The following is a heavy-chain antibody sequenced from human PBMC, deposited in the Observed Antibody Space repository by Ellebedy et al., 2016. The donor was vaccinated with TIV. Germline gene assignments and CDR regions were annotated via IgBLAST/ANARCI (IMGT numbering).Heavy chain of an antibody. CDR1: GYTFASYG. D-gene: IGHD6-13*01. V-gene: IGHV1-18*01. Sequence: ASVKVSCKASGYTFASYGVSWVRQAPGQGLEWMGWISAYNGDTDYAQTFQDRVTMTTDTSTSTAYMELRSLRSDDTAVYYCARGVGIAAANYYYYGMDVWGQGTTVTVSS. CDR2: ISAYNGDT. CDR3: ARGVGIAAANYYYYGMDV. J-gene: IGHJ6*02.